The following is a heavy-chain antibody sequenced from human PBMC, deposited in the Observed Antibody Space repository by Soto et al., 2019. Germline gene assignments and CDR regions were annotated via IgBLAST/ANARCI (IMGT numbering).Heavy chain of an antibody. CDR2: INPSGGST. CDR3: ARAPFRGTVLGGMDV. J-gene: IGHJ6*02. D-gene: IGHD3-10*01. V-gene: IGHV1-46*01. CDR1: GYTVTSYY. Sequence: GASVKVSCKASGYTVTSYYMHCVRQAPGQGLEWMGIINPSGGSTSYAQKFQGRVTITRDTSADTAYLELSDLRYEDTGVYYCARAPFRGTVLGGMDVWGQGTTVTVSS.